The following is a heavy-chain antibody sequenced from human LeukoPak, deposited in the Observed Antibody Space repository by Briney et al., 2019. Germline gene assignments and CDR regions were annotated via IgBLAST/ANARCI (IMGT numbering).Heavy chain of an antibody. J-gene: IGHJ5*02. Sequence: SGTLSLTCTVSGGSISKSSSYWGWIRQPPGKGLEWIGTIYYSGSTYYNPSLKSRVTISLATSKNQFSLKLSSVTAADTAVYFCTKVPDTWLQADPWGQGTLVTVSS. D-gene: IGHD2-2*01. CDR2: IYYSGST. CDR3: TKVPDTWLQADP. CDR1: GGSISKSSSY. V-gene: IGHV4-39*01.